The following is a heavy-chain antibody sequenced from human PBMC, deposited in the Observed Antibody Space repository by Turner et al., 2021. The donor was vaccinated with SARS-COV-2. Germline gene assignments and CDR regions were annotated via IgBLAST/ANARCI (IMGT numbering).Heavy chain of an antibody. Sequence: QAELVEPGAGVVQPGRSFRFSFAAPGFTFSRHGMDWVRQAPGKGLEWVGVISYDGSNKYYADAMKGRFTISRDNSKNTLYLQMNSLRAEDTAVYYCAKDDNYDFWTGYYMYWGQGTLVTVSS. J-gene: IGHJ4*02. V-gene: IGHV3-30*18. CDR1: GFTFSRHG. CDR2: ISYDGSNK. CDR3: AKDDNYDFWTGYYMY. D-gene: IGHD3-3*01.